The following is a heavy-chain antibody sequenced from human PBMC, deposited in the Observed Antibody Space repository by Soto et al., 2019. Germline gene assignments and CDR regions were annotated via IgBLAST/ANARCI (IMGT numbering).Heavy chain of an antibody. CDR3: ARASWTRGPYYYYMDV. V-gene: IGHV3-23*01. Sequence: PGGSLRLSCAASGFTFSSYAMSWVRQAPGKGLEWVSAISGSGGSTYYADSVKGRFTISRDNSKNTLYLQMNSLRAEDTAVYYCARASWTRGPYYYYMDVWGKGTTVTVSS. CDR2: ISGSGGST. J-gene: IGHJ6*03. CDR1: GFTFSSYA. D-gene: IGHD1-1*01.